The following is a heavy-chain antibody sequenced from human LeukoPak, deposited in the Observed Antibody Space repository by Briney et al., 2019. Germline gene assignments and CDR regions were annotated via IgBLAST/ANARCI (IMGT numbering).Heavy chain of an antibody. Sequence: SETLSLTCTVSGGSINSYYWSWIRQPPGKGLEWSGYIFYSGSTNYNPSLKSRVTISVDTSKNQFSLKLSSVTAADTAVYYCARGLRGIMAGFDYWGQGTLVTVSS. J-gene: IGHJ4*02. CDR2: IFYSGST. CDR3: ARGLRGIMAGFDY. V-gene: IGHV4-59*01. D-gene: IGHD6-19*01. CDR1: GGSINSYY.